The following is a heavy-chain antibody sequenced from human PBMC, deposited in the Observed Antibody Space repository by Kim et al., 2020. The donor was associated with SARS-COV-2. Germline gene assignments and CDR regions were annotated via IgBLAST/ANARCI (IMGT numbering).Heavy chain of an antibody. V-gene: IGHV3-30*04. Sequence: GGSLRLSCAASGFTFSSYAMHWVRQAPGKGLEWVAVISYDGSNKYYADSVKGRFTISRDNSKNTLYLQMNSLRAEDTAVYYCARQYLTPDEPDSSWAFDIWGQGTMVTVSS. CDR1: GFTFSSYA. CDR2: ISYDGSNK. J-gene: IGHJ3*02. CDR3: ARQYLTPDEPDSSWAFDI. D-gene: IGHD3-22*01.